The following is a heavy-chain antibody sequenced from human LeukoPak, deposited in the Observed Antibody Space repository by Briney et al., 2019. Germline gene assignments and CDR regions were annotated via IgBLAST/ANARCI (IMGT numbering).Heavy chain of an antibody. J-gene: IGHJ4*02. V-gene: IGHV3-33*01. CDR1: GFSFSSYG. D-gene: IGHD1-26*01. CDR3: ARDSASTPLDY. CDR2: VSNDGSNE. Sequence: GSLSLSCAVSGFSFSSYGMHWVHQAPGKGMEWVAVVSNDGSNEYYADSVKGRFSISRDNSKNTVYLQMNSLRAEDTAVYYCARDSASTPLDYWGQGTLVTVSS.